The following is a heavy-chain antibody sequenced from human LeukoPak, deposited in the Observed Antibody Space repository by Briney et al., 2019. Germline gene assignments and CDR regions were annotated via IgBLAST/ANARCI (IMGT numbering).Heavy chain of an antibody. V-gene: IGHV1-2*02. CDR2: INPDSGGT. J-gene: IGHJ5*02. Sequence: ASVKVSCKASGYTFTGYYMHWVRQAPGQGLEWMGWINPDSGGTNNAQKFQGRVTMTTDTSTSTAYMELRSLRSDDTAVYYCARDGNGFDPWGQGTLVTVSS. CDR3: ARDGNGFDP. CDR1: GYTFTGYY.